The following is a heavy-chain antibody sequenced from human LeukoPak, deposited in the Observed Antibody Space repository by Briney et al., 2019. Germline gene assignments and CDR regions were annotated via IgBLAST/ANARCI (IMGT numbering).Heavy chain of an antibody. CDR3: ARHSHVDTAMVTIY. CDR2: IYPGDSDT. Sequence: PGESLKISCKGSGYSLTSYWIGWVRQMPGKGLEWMGIIYPGDSDTRYSPSFQGQVTISADKSISTAYLQWSSLKASNTAMYYCARHSHVDTAMVTIYWGQGTLVTVSS. V-gene: IGHV5-51*01. CDR1: GYSLTSYW. D-gene: IGHD5-18*01. J-gene: IGHJ4*02.